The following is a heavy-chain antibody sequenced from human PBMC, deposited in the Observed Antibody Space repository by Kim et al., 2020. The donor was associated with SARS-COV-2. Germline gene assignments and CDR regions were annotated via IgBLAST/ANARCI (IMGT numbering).Heavy chain of an antibody. D-gene: IGHD2-8*01. V-gene: IGHV2-70*11. CDR3: ARILCYCTRTACQTAYLDY. CDR2: IDWDDDR. Sequence: SGPTLVNPTQTLTLTCTFSGFSLSTSGMCVSWIRQPPGKALEWLARIDWDDDRYYSTSLKTRLTISKDTSKNQVVLTMTNMDPVDTSTYYCARILCYCTRTACQTAYLDYWGQGTLVTVSS. J-gene: IGHJ4*02. CDR1: GFSLSTSGMC.